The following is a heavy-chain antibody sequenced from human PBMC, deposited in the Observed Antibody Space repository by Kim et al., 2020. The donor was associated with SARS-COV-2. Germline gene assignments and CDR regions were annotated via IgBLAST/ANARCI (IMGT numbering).Heavy chain of an antibody. Sequence: FQGRVTMTRDTSTSTVYMELSSLRSEDTAVYYCATNSGYDSYYYYGMDVWGQGTTVTVSS. J-gene: IGHJ6*02. D-gene: IGHD5-12*01. V-gene: IGHV1-46*01. CDR3: ATNSGYDSYYYYGMDV.